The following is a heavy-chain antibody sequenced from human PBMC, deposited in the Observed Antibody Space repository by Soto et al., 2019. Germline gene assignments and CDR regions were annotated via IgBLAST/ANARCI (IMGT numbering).Heavy chain of an antibody. Sequence: SVKVSCKASGGTFSSYAISWVRQAPGQGPEWMGGIIPIFGTANYAQKFQGRVTITADESTSTAYMELSSLRSEDTAVYYCARDQYSSSWLNYYYYGMDVWGQGTTVTVSS. CDR3: ARDQYSSSWLNYYYYGMDV. D-gene: IGHD6-13*01. J-gene: IGHJ6*02. CDR1: GGTFSSYA. V-gene: IGHV1-69*13. CDR2: IIPIFGTA.